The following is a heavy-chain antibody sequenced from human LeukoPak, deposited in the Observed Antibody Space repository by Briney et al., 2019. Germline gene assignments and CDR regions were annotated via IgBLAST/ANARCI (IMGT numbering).Heavy chain of an antibody. V-gene: IGHV3-30*02. CDR1: GFTFSGYG. D-gene: IGHD4-23*01. J-gene: IGHJ4*02. Sequence: PGGSLRLSCAASGFTFSGYGMHWVRQAPGKGPEWVTFIQYDGSNKYYADSVKGRFTISRDNSKNTLYLQMNSLRAEDTAVYYCAKDHGGSFDHWGQGTLVTVSS. CDR3: AKDHGGSFDH. CDR2: IQYDGSNK.